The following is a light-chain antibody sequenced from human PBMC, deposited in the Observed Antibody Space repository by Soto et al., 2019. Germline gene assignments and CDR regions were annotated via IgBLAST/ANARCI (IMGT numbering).Light chain of an antibody. J-gene: IGKJ1*01. CDR1: QSVSSSC. Sequence: ENVLTQSPGTLSLSPGERATLSCRASQSVSSSCLAWYQQKPGQAPRLLIYGATSRATDIPDRFSGSGSGTDFTLTINRLEPEDFAVYYCQQCGTSPWTFGRGTKVEIK. V-gene: IGKV3-20*01. CDR3: QQCGTSPWT. CDR2: GAT.